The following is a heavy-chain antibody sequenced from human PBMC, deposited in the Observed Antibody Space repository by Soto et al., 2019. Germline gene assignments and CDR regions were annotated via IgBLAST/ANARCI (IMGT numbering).Heavy chain of an antibody. CDR2: ISHDGGNR. CDR3: AKDRRDGYFDN. Sequence: QVQLVESGGGVVQPGRSLRLSCAASGFTFSSYGMYWVRQAPGKGLECVAYISHDGGNRYSADSVKGRFTIFRDNSKNTLYLQTNSLGGEDWAVYYCAKDRRDGYFDNWGQGTLVTVSS. J-gene: IGHJ4*02. CDR1: GFTFSSYG. V-gene: IGHV3-30*18.